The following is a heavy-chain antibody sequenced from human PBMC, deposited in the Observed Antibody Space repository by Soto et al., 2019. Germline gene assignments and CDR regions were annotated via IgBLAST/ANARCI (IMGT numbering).Heavy chain of an antibody. J-gene: IGHJ3*02. CDR2: ISGSGGST. CDR3: AKDIVVLPAAMGAFDI. V-gene: IGHV3-23*01. CDR1: GFTFSSDS. D-gene: IGHD2-2*01. Sequence: GGSLRLSCAASGFTFSSDSMSWVRQAPGKGLEWVSAISGSGGSTYYADSVKGRFTISRDNSKNTLYLQMNSLRAEDTAVYYCAKDIVVLPAAMGAFDIWGQGTMVTVSS.